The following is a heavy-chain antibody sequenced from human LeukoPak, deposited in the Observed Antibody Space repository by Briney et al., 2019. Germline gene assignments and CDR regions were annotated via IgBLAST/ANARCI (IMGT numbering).Heavy chain of an antibody. V-gene: IGHV1-69*05. CDR2: IIPIFGTA. CDR3: AREGVVPDVKDAFDI. D-gene: IGHD2-2*01. Sequence: SVKVSCKASGGTFSIYAISWVRQAPGQGLEWMGGIIPIFGTANYAQKFQGRVTITTDESTSTAYMELSSLRSEDTAVYYCAREGVVPDVKDAFDIWGQGTMVTVSS. J-gene: IGHJ3*02. CDR1: GGTFSIYA.